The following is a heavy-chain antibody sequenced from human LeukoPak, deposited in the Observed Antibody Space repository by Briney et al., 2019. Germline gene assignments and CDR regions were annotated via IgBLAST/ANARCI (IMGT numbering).Heavy chain of an antibody. D-gene: IGHD1-26*01. CDR2: IKPDGSDQ. V-gene: IGHV3-7*01. CDR3: ARWSLGDY. CDR1: GFTFTTYW. Sequence: GGSLRLSCAASGFTFTTYWMSWVRQAPGKGLEWVANIKPDGSDQYYVDSVKGRFTISRDNAKNSLYLQMNSLRAEDTAVYYCARWSLGDYWGQGTLVTVSS. J-gene: IGHJ4*02.